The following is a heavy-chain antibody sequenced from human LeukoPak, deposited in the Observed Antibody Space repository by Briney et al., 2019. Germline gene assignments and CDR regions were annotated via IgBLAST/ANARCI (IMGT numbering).Heavy chain of an antibody. CDR1: GYSFTTYW. V-gene: IGHV5-51*01. D-gene: IGHD3-10*01. J-gene: IGHJ1*01. CDR3: ARQKRSYPADFRH. Sequence: GESLKISCKASGYSFTTYWIGWVRQMPGKSLEWMGIIYPGDSDTRYSPSFQGQVTISVDKSISTAYLQWSSLKASDTAMYYCARQKRSYPADFRHWGQGTLVTVSS. CDR2: IYPGDSDT.